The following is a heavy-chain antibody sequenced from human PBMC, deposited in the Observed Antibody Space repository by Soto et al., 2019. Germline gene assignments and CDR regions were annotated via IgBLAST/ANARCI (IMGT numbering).Heavy chain of an antibody. CDR1: GGIFSNYG. CDR2: IIPLFGKP. V-gene: IGHV1-69*13. J-gene: IGHJ5*02. Sequence: SVKVSCKASGGIFSNYGFSWVRQAPGQGLEWMGGIIPLFGKPSYAQKFQGRLIISADASTNRAYLDLYSLTTEDAGIYYCALFESDDDVWGSFRSWGQGTPVTAPQ. CDR3: ALFESDDDVWGSFRS. D-gene: IGHD3-16*01.